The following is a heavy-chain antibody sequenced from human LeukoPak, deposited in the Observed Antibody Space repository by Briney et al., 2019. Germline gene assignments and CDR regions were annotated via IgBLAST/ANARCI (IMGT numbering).Heavy chain of an antibody. D-gene: IGHD6-13*01. CDR1: GFTFSIYC. CDR3: AKERQQLVAYYYFGMDV. Sequence: GGSLRLSCAASGFTFSIYCMSWVRQAPGKGLEWVSVISGSDGSTNYADSVKGRFTISRDNSKNTLYLQMDSLRAEDTAVYFCAKERQQLVAYYYFGMDVWGQGATVTVSS. J-gene: IGHJ6*02. CDR2: ISGSDGST. V-gene: IGHV3-23*01.